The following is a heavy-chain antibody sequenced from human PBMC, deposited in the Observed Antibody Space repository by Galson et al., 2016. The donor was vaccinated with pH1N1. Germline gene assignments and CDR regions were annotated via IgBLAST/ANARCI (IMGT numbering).Heavy chain of an antibody. CDR3: ASNLRFLEWAQNYYYGMDV. V-gene: IGHV3-66*01. Sequence: SLRLSCAASGFTVSSNYMSWVRQAPGKGLEWVSVIYSGGRTYYADSVKGRFTISRDNSKNTLYLQMKSLRAEDTAVYYCASNLRFLEWAQNYYYGMDVWGQGTTVTVSS. CDR1: GFTVSSNY. CDR2: IYSGGRT. J-gene: IGHJ6*02. D-gene: IGHD3-3*01.